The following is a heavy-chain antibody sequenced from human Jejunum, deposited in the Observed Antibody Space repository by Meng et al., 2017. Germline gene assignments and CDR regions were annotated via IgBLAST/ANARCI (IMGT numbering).Heavy chain of an antibody. D-gene: IGHD5-12*01. V-gene: IGHV4-4*02. J-gene: IGHJ4*02. Sequence: QVPLQESGPGLVKPSGTLSLPCEVSGDSIRSTNWWDWLRQPPGKGLEWIGEIHHSGRTNFISSLKSRVSISVDESKNQFSLTLKSVTAADTAVYYCARGVGDIRVGFDYWGQGILVTVSS. CDR2: IHHSGRT. CDR1: GDSIRSTNW. CDR3: ARGVGDIRVGFDY.